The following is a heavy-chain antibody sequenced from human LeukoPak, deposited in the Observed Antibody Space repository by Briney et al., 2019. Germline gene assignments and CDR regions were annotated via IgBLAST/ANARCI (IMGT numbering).Heavy chain of an antibody. V-gene: IGHV4-34*01. J-gene: IGHJ4*02. Sequence: SETLSLTCTVSGGSINSYYWSWIRQPPGKGLEWIGEINHSGSTNYNPSLKSRVTISVDTSKNQFSLELSSVTAADTAVYYCARGEDSSDYYYSFDYWGQGTLVTVSS. CDR2: INHSGST. CDR1: GGSINSYY. D-gene: IGHD3-22*01. CDR3: ARGEDSSDYYYSFDY.